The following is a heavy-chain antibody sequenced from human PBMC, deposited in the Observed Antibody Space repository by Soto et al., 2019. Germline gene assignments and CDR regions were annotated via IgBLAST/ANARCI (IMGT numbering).Heavy chain of an antibody. Sequence: QVQLVQSGAEVKKPGSSVKVSCKASGGTFSSYAISWVRQAPEQGLEWMGGIIPIFGTANYAQKFQGRVTITADESTSTAYMELSSLRSEDTAVYYCASGILRDPWNYYYGMDVWGQGTTVTVSS. V-gene: IGHV1-69*01. CDR3: ASGILRDPWNYYYGMDV. J-gene: IGHJ6*02. CDR2: IIPIFGTA. CDR1: GGTFSSYA. D-gene: IGHD5-12*01.